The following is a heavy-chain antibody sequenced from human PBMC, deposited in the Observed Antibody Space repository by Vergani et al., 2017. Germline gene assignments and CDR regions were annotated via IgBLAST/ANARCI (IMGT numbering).Heavy chain of an antibody. V-gene: IGHV1-18*01. Sequence: QVQLVQSGAEVKKPGASVTVSCKASGYPFTSYGISWVRPPPGQGLEWMGWISAYNGNTNYAQKLQGRDTMTTDTSTSTAYMELRRLRSDDTAVYYCARRRDDFWSGYFSDYDMDVWGKGTTVTVSS. CDR3: ARRRDDFWSGYFSDYDMDV. CDR1: GYPFTSYG. D-gene: IGHD3-3*01. CDR2: ISAYNGNT. J-gene: IGHJ6*03.